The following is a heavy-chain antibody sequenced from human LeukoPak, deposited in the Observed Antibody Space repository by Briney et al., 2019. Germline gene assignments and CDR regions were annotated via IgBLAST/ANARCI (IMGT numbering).Heavy chain of an antibody. CDR3: ARHGLANPLDN. CDR1: GFTFSSYA. D-gene: IGHD4/OR15-4a*01. J-gene: IGHJ4*02. CDR2: ISDSGDST. Sequence: PGGSLRLSCAASGFTFSSYAMSWVRQAPGKGLEWVSAISDSGDSTYYADSVKGRFTISGDNSKNTLYLQMNSLRVEDTAVYYCARHGLANPLDNWGQGTLVTVSS. V-gene: IGHV3-23*01.